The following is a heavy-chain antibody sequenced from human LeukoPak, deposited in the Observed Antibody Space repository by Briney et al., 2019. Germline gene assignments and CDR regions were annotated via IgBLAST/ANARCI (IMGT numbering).Heavy chain of an antibody. J-gene: IGHJ4*02. CDR1: DGSISIYY. V-gene: IGHV4-59*01. CDR2: IYYRGSP. Sequence: SETLSLTCTVSDGSISIYYWSWIRQPPGKGLEWIGYIYYRGSPNYNPSLKSRVTISVDTSKNQFSLKLSSVTAADTAVYYCARGERDSHFVYWGQGTLVTVSS. CDR3: ARGERDSHFVY. D-gene: IGHD1-1*01.